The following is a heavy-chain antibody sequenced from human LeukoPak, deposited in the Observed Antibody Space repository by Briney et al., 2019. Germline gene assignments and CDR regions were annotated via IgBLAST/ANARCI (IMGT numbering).Heavy chain of an antibody. V-gene: IGHV4-34*01. CDR1: GGSFSSYY. CDR3: ANGLYYGSGTNFYFDY. J-gene: IGHJ4*02. D-gene: IGHD3-10*01. Sequence: PSETLSLTCAVYGGSFSSYYWNWIRQPPGKGLEWIGEINHSGSTNYNPSLKSRVTISVDTSKNQFSLKLSSVTAADTAVYYCANGLYYGSGTNFYFDYWGQGTLVTVSS. CDR2: INHSGST.